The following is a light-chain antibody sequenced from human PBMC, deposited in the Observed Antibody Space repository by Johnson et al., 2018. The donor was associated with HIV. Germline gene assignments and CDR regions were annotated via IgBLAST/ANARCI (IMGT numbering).Light chain of an antibody. CDR2: EDN. Sequence: QSVLTQPPSVSAAPGQRVNISCSGHSSNIENYFVSWYQQLPGAAPRLLIYEDNKRPSGIPDRFSGSKSGATATLGITGLQTGDEADYYCGIWDASLSPLYVVGTGTTITVL. J-gene: IGLJ1*01. V-gene: IGLV1-51*02. CDR1: SSNIENYF. CDR3: GIWDASLSPLYV.